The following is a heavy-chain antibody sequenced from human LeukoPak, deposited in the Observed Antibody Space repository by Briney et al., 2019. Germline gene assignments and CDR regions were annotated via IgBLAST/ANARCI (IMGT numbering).Heavy chain of an antibody. D-gene: IGHD3-3*01. V-gene: IGHV1-18*01. J-gene: IGHJ4*02. CDR3: STGKSGYYRWRLDY. CDR2: ISAYKGNT. Sequence: GASVKVSCKASGYTFTSYGISWVRQAPGQGLEWMGWISAYKGNTNNAHRLQDRVTLHIETSLRTDYLELRRLRSDDTAMYYCSTGKSGYYRWRLDYWGQGTLVTVSS. CDR1: GYTFTSYG.